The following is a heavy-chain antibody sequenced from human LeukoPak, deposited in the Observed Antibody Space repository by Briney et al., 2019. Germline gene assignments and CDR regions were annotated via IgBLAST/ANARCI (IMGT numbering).Heavy chain of an antibody. CDR3: AKKWSGDYDSSGVNDAFDI. CDR1: GFTFSSYV. Sequence: AGGSLRLSCAASGFTFSSYVMHWVRQAPGKGLQWVAFIRYHGSDKYYADSVKDRFTISRDNSKNTLYLQMNSLRAEDTAVYYCAKKWSGDYDSSGVNDAFDIWGQGTMVTVSS. J-gene: IGHJ3*02. CDR2: IRYHGSDK. D-gene: IGHD3-22*01. V-gene: IGHV3-30*02.